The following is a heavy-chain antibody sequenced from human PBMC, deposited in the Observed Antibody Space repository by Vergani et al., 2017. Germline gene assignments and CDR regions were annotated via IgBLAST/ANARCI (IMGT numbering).Heavy chain of an antibody. CDR1: GGSISSYY. Sequence: QVQLQESGPGLVKPSETLSLTCTVSGGSISSYYWSWIRQPPGKGLEWIGYIYYSGSTNYNPSLKSRVTISVDTSKNQFSLKLSSVTAADTAVYYCARAPAGGYQPRGRFDYWGQGTLVTVSS. J-gene: IGHJ4*02. CDR2: IYYSGST. V-gene: IGHV4-59*12. CDR3: ARAPAGGYQPRGRFDY. D-gene: IGHD3-22*01.